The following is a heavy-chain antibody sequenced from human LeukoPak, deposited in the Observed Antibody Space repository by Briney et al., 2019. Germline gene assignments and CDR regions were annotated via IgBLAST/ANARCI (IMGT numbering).Heavy chain of an antibody. J-gene: IGHJ5*02. D-gene: IGHD3-22*01. V-gene: IGHV1-18*01. Sequence: ASVKVSCKASGGTFSSYAISWVRQAPGQGLEWMGWISAYNGNTNYAQKLQGRVTMTTDTSTSTAYMELRSLRSDDTAVYYCASGNYYDGSGYLGTWGQGTLVTVSS. CDR1: GGTFSSYA. CDR2: ISAYNGNT. CDR3: ASGNYYDGSGYLGT.